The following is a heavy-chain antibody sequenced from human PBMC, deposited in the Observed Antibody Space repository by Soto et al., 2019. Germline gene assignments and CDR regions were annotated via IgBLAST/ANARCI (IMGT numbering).Heavy chain of an antibody. CDR1: GFSFSSYG. D-gene: IGHD1-26*01. CDR3: ARAQYTGSYFDACDV. J-gene: IGHJ3*01. Sequence: GGSLRLSCAASGFSFSSYGMHWVRQAPGKGLDWVAVIWYDGSNKYYAESVKGRFTISRDNSKNTLYVQMNSLTVEDTAVYYCARAQYTGSYFDACDVWGQGTMVTV. V-gene: IGHV3-33*03. CDR2: IWYDGSNK.